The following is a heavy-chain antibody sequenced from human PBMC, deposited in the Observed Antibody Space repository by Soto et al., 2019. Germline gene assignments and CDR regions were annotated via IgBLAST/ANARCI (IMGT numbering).Heavy chain of an antibody. CDR3: TSHPAYYYGSGSYYTAGWFDP. Sequence: GGSLRLSCAASGFTFSNAWMSWVRQAPGKWLEWVGRIKSKTDGGTTEYAPPVKGRFTISRDDSKNTLYLQMNSLKTEDTAVYYCTSHPAYYYGSGSYYTAGWFDPWGQGTLVTVSS. D-gene: IGHD3-10*01. CDR2: IKSKTDGGTT. CDR1: GFTFSNAW. V-gene: IGHV3-15*01. J-gene: IGHJ5*02.